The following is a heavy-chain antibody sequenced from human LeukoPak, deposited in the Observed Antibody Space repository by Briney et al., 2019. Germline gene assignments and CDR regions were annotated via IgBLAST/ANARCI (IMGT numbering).Heavy chain of an antibody. CDR2: ISSSSSYI. V-gene: IGHV3-21*01. CDR3: ARAYSGYDQFDY. D-gene: IGHD5-12*01. J-gene: IGHJ4*02. Sequence: EWVSSISSSSSYIYYADSVKGRFTISRDNAKNSLYLQMNSLRAEDTAVYYCARAYSGYDQFDYWGQGTLVTVSS.